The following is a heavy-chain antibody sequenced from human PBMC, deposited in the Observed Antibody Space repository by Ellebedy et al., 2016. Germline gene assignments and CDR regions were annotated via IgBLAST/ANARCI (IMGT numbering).Heavy chain of an antibody. Sequence: GGSLRLXXAASGFSFRSYVMYWVRQAPGKGLECVAVISEDGRNEYYVNSVEGRYFISRDNSNNTLFLQMNSLRPEDTAVYYCVGAPRGYGGWFDPWGQGTLVSVSS. V-gene: IGHV3-30*03. CDR3: VGAPRGYGGWFDP. D-gene: IGHD4-23*01. J-gene: IGHJ5*02. CDR2: ISEDGRNE. CDR1: GFSFRSYV.